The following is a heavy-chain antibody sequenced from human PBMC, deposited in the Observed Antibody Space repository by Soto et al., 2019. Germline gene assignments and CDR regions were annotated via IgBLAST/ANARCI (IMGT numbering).Heavy chain of an antibody. V-gene: IGHV4-31*03. CDR3: ERMYSSGSGWFHP. J-gene: IGHJ5*02. CDR2: FYSSGSV. Sequence: PSETLSLTCSVSAYSITAGGYYWSWIRHHPGKGLEWIGSFYSSGSVIYNPSLRSRLSISGDTTKNHFSMSLTSVTDADTAHYYCERMYSSGSGWFHPWGQGALVTVSS. CDR1: AYSITAGGYY. D-gene: IGHD6-19*01.